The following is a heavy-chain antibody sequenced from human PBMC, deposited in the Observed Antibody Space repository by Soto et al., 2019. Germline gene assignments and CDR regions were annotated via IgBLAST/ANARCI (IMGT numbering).Heavy chain of an antibody. V-gene: IGHV3-53*04. J-gene: IGHJ6*03. CDR2: IYSGGST. CDR1: GFTVSSNY. CDR3: VRGTLGESHYYYYYMDV. D-gene: IGHD3-16*01. Sequence: GESLKISCAASGFTVSSNYMSWVRQAPGKGLEWVSVIYSGGSTYYADSVKGRFTISRHNSKNTLYLQMNSLRAEDTAVYYCVRGTLGESHYYYYYMDVWGKGTTVTVSS.